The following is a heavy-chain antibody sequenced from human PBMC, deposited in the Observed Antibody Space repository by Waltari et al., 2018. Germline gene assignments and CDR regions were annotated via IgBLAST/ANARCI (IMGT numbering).Heavy chain of an antibody. V-gene: IGHV7-4-1*02. D-gene: IGHD3-22*01. CDR2: INTNTGNP. Sequence: QVQLVQSGSELKKPGASVKVSCKASGYTCTSYAMNWVRQAPGQGLEWMGWINTNTGNPTYAQGFTGRFVFSLDTSVSTAYLQISSLKAEDTAVYYCARDYDDSSGYYSPTDAFDIWGQGTMVTVSS. J-gene: IGHJ3*02. CDR1: GYTCTSYA. CDR3: ARDYDDSSGYYSPTDAFDI.